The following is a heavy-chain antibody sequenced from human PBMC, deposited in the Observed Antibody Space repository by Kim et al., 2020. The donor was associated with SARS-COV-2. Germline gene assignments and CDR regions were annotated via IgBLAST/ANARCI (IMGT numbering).Heavy chain of an antibody. V-gene: IGHV3-23*01. J-gene: IGHJ4*02. CDR2: ISGSGGST. CDR1: GFTFSSYA. Sequence: GGSLRLSCAASGFTFSSYAMSWVRQAPGKGLEWVSAISGSGGSTYYADSVKGRFTISRDNSKNTLYLQMNSLRAEDTAVYYCASDPLLWFGESEFDYWGQGTLVTVSS. CDR3: ASDPLLWFGESEFDY. D-gene: IGHD3-10*01.